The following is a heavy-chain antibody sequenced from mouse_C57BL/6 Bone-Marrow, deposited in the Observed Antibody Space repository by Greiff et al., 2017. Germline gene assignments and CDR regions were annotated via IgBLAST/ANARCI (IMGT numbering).Heavy chain of an antibody. Sequence: QVQLQQSGAELVKPGASVKLSCKASGYTFTEYTIHWVKQRSGQGLEWIGWFYPGSGSIKYNEKFKDKATLTADKSSSTASMELSRLTSDESAVFFSARHEDSYTVVARYWYFDVWGTGTTVTVSS. CDR3: ARHEDSYTVVARYWYFDV. D-gene: IGHD1-1*01. CDR2: FYPGSGSI. J-gene: IGHJ1*03. CDR1: GYTFTEYT. V-gene: IGHV1-62-2*01.